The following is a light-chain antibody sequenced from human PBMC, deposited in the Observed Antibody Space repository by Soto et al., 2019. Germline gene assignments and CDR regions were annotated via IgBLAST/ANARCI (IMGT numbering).Light chain of an antibody. Sequence: LTQPASVSGSPGQSITISCTGTSFDVDDYNSVSWYQQPPGKAPKLIIYEVNNRPSGVSNRFSGSNSDNTASLTISGLQAEDEADYYCRLYTTTSTPYYVFGTGTKVTVL. J-gene: IGLJ1*01. CDR2: EVN. CDR1: SFDVDDYNS. CDR3: RLYTTTSTPYYV. V-gene: IGLV2-14*01.